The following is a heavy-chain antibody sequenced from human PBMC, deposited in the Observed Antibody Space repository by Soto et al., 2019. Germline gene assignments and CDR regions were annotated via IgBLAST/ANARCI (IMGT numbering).Heavy chain of an antibody. J-gene: IGHJ6*02. D-gene: IGHD4-17*01. Sequence: GSSVKVSWRASGGTCSSYAISWVRQAPGQGLEWMGGIIPIFGTANYAQKFQGRVTITADESTSTAYMELSSLRSEDTAVYYCARALDYGDYDYYCYGMDVWGQGTTVTVSS. CDR1: GGTCSSYA. CDR2: IIPIFGTA. V-gene: IGHV1-69*01. CDR3: ARALDYGDYDYYCYGMDV.